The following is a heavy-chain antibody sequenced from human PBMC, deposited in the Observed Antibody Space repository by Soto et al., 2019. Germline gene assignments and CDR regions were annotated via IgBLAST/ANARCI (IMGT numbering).Heavy chain of an antibody. D-gene: IGHD6-19*01. J-gene: IGHJ4*02. Sequence: GGSLSLSFSASGFPFSSYSMSWVRQAPGKGLEWVSAISGSGGSTYYADSVKGRFTISRDNSKNTLYLQMNSLRAEDTAVYYCAVVAGTFVYWGQGTLVTVSS. CDR3: AVVAGTFVY. CDR1: GFPFSSYS. CDR2: ISGSGGST. V-gene: IGHV3-23*01.